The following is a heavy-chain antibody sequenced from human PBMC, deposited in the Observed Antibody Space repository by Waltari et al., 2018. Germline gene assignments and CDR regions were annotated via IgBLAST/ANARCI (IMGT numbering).Heavy chain of an antibody. V-gene: IGHV1-3*01. J-gene: IGHJ4*02. CDR2: INAGNGNT. CDR3: ARDLPPLYSSGWYDY. CDR1: GYTFTSYA. Sequence: QVQLVQSGAEVKKPGASVKVSCTASGYTFTSYAMHWVRQAPGQRLEWMGWINAGNGNTKYSQKFQGRVTITRDTSASTAYMELSSLRSEDTAVYYCARDLPPLYSSGWYDYWGQGTLVTVSS. D-gene: IGHD6-19*01.